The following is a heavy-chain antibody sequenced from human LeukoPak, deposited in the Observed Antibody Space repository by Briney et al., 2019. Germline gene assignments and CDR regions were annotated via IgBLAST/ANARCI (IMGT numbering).Heavy chain of an antibody. D-gene: IGHD6-6*01. Sequence: KPSETLSLTCTVSGGSISSYYWSWIRQPAGKGLEWIGRIYTSGSTNYNLSLKSRVTMSVDTSKNQFSLKLSSVTAADTAVYYCARVRSAARPDGDYFDYWGQGTLVTVSS. CDR2: IYTSGST. V-gene: IGHV4-4*07. J-gene: IGHJ4*02. CDR1: GGSISSYY. CDR3: ARVRSAARPDGDYFDY.